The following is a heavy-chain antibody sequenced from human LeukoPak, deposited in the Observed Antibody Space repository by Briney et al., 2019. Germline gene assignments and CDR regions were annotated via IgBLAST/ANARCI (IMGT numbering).Heavy chain of an antibody. CDR2: IHYTRNT. V-gene: IGHV4-39*01. CDR3: ARHFSFGAFDI. J-gene: IGHJ3*02. CDR1: GGSISNF. D-gene: IGHD3-16*01. Sequence: PSETLSLTCTVSGGSISNFWGWIRQPPGQGLEWIGSIHYTRNTYYNASLKLRVTMSVDTSKNQFSLKLGSMTAADTAVYYCARHFSFGAFDIWGQGTMVSVSS.